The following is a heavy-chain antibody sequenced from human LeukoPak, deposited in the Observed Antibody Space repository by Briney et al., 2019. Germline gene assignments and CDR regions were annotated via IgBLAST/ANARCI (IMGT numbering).Heavy chain of an antibody. J-gene: IGHJ4*02. CDR3: ARSGLATCHY. CDR1: GFTFSNYA. D-gene: IGHD3-10*01. CDR2: VNNGAGET. V-gene: IGHV3-23*01. Sequence: GGSLRLSCQASGFTFSNYAMSWVRQAPGKGLEWVSSVNNGAGETFFADSVKGRVTISRDDSRSMVYLQMNSLSAEDTAVYYCARSGLATCHYWGQGTLVTVSS.